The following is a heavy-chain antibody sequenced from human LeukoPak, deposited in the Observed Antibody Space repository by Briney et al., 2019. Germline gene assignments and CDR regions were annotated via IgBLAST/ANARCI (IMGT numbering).Heavy chain of an antibody. CDR1: GFTFSSYS. V-gene: IGHV3-21*01. CDR3: ARDSCGGDCYEQNNWFDP. Sequence: GGSLRLSCAASGFTFSSYSMNWVRQAPGKGLEWVSSISSSSSYIYYADSVRGRFTISRDNARNSLYLQMNSLRAEDTAVYYCARDSCGGDCYEQNNWFDPWGQGTLVTVSS. CDR2: ISSSSSYI. D-gene: IGHD2-21*02. J-gene: IGHJ5*02.